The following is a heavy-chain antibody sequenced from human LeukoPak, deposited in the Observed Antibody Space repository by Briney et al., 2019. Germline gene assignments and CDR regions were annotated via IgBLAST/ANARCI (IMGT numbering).Heavy chain of an antibody. CDR3: ASLPHYYDSSGYYHLDGY. CDR1: GGSISSSSYY. CDR2: IYYSGST. Sequence: SETPSLTCTVSGGSISSSSYYWGWIRQPPGKGLEWIGSIYYSGSTYYNPSLKSRVTISVDTSKNQFSLKLSSVTAADTAVYYCASLPHYYDSSGYYHLDGYWGQGTLVTVSS. J-gene: IGHJ4*02. D-gene: IGHD3-22*01. V-gene: IGHV4-39*01.